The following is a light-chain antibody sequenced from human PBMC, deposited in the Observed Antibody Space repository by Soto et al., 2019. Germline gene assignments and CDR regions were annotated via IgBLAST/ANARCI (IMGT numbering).Light chain of an antibody. J-gene: IGKJ4*01. CDR2: GAS. V-gene: IGKV1-39*01. CDR1: QSMSSN. CDR3: QQGYSTPPT. Sequence: DIQMTQSPSSLSASGGDRVTITCRASQSMSSNLRWYQQRPGKAPHLLIYGASTLQSGVPSRFGGSGSGTDFTLTISSLQPEDFATYYCQQGYSTPPTFGGGTKVEIK.